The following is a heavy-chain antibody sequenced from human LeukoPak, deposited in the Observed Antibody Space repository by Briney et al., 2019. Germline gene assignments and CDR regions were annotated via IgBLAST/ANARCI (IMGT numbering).Heavy chain of an antibody. D-gene: IGHD3-16*01. CDR3: ARELNGYGYYFFDY. CDR2: ISSSTNTI. V-gene: IGHV3-48*04. CDR1: GFPFTLYN. Sequence: QTGGSLSLSCEVSGFPFTLYNMNWVRQAPGKGLEWLSYISSSTNTIYYADSVKGRFTISRDNAKNSLYLQMNGLGAEDTAVYYCARELNGYGYYFFDYWGPGTLVTVSS. J-gene: IGHJ4*02.